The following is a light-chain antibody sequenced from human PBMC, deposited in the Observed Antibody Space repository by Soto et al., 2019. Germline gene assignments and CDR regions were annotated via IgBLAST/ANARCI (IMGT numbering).Light chain of an antibody. Sequence: DIQMTQSPSTLSAYVGDRVTFTCRASQSISTWLARYQQKPGKAPKLLIYDASSLQSDVPSRFSGSGSGTEFTLTISALQTDDFASYYCQQYMNYATFGQGTKVEIK. CDR2: DAS. CDR1: QSISTW. J-gene: IGKJ1*01. CDR3: QQYMNYAT. V-gene: IGKV1-5*01.